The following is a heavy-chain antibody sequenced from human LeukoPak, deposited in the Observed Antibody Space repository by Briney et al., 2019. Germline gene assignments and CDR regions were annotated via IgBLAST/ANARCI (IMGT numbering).Heavy chain of an antibody. J-gene: IGHJ4*02. V-gene: IGHV5-51*01. Sequence: GESLHISCQGSGSSFTNYWIGWVRQVPRKGLEWMGIIYPGDSDTRYSPSFQGQVTISADKSISTAYLQWSSLKASDTAMYFCARRDTTGSIDYWGQGTLVTVSS. D-gene: IGHD6-19*01. CDR2: IYPGDSDT. CDR1: GSSFTNYW. CDR3: ARRDTTGSIDY.